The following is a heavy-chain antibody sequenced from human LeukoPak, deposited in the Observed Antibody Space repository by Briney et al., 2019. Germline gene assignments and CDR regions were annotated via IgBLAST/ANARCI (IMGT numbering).Heavy chain of an antibody. CDR1: GGSISISDYY. V-gene: IGHV4-39*07. Sequence: SETLSLTCTVSGGSISISDYYWDWIRQPPGKGLEWIGSIHYRGSTYYNPSLKSRVTISVDRSKNQFSLKLRSVTAADTAVYYCARVTGYMIEDYFDSWGQGTLVTVSS. D-gene: IGHD3-22*01. CDR2: IHYRGST. CDR3: ARVTGYMIEDYFDS. J-gene: IGHJ4*02.